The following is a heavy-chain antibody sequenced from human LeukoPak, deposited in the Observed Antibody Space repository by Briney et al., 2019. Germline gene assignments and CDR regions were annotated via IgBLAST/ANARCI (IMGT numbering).Heavy chain of an antibody. CDR1: VFTFSNYL. J-gene: IGHJ4*02. CDR3: SIQRWLQSGTINYFEY. CDR2: IRGNGVET. D-gene: IGHD5-24*01. V-gene: IGHV3-23*01. Sequence: GGSLRLSCAASVFTFSNYLISWVRQAPGKGLEWVSAIRGNGVETYYTDSVKGRFTISRDNSKNTLYLQMNSLRPDDTAVYYCSIQRWLQSGTINYFEYWGQGTLVTVSS.